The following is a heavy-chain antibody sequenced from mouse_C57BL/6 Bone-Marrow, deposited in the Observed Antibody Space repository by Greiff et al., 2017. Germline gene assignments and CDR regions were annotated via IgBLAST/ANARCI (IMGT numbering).Heavy chain of an antibody. J-gene: IGHJ4*01. Sequence: QVQLQQPGAELVKPGASVKMSCKASGYTFTSYWITWVKQRPGQGLEWIGDIYPGSGSTNYNEKFKSKATLTVDTSSSTAYMQLSSLTSEDSAVYYCARKGIYYYGSRPFYYAMDYWGQGTSVTVSS. CDR1: GYTFTSYW. CDR3: ARKGIYYYGSRPFYYAMDY. V-gene: IGHV1-55*01. CDR2: IYPGSGST. D-gene: IGHD1-1*01.